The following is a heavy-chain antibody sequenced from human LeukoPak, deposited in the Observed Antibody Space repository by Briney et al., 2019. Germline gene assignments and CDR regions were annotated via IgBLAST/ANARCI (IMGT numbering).Heavy chain of an antibody. CDR2: ISAYNGNT. J-gene: IGHJ4*02. Sequence: ASVKVSCTASGYTFTSYGISWVRQAPGQGLEWMGWISAYNGNTNYAQKLQGRVTMTTDTSTSTAYMELRSLRSDDTAVYYCARGGARFLEWPRHYYFDYWGQGTLVTVSS. V-gene: IGHV1-18*01. CDR1: GYTFTSYG. D-gene: IGHD3-3*01. CDR3: ARGGARFLEWPRHYYFDY.